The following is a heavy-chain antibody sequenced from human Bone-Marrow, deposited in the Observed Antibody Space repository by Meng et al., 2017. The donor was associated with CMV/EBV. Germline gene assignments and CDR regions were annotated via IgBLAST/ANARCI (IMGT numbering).Heavy chain of an antibody. CDR2: IRPSIDIA. Sequence: SCKASGGTYSSYTITWVRQAPGQGLEWMGRIRPSIDIADYAQKFQGRLTITADHSTTTTYMELSSLRSEDTAFYYCARSIGYAMDVWGQGTMVTVSS. J-gene: IGHJ6*02. CDR1: GGTYSSYT. CDR3: ARSIGYAMDV. V-gene: IGHV1-69*02.